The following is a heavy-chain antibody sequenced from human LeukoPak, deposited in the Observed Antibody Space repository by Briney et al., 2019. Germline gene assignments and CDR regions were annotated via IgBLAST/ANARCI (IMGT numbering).Heavy chain of an antibody. J-gene: IGHJ4*02. V-gene: IGHV4-39*07. CDR3: AGDQFSSNWYKD. D-gene: IGHD6-13*01. Sequence: PSETLSLTCTVSGASIGSYNSYWGWIHQPPGKGLEWIGSIYHSGSTYYNPSLKSRVTISADFSKNQFSLKLSSVTVAETAVYFCAGDQFSSNWYKDWGPGTLVTVSS. CDR2: IYHSGST. CDR1: GASIGSYNSY.